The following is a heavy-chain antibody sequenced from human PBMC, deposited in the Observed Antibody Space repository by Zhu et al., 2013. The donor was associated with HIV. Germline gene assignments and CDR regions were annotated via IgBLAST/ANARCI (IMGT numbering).Heavy chain of an antibody. Sequence: QVQLVQSGAEVKKPGASVTVSCKASGYTLTSYYINWVRQAPGQGLEWMGWISVNNGDTNYAQKLQGRVTMTTDTSTSTVYMELRSLRSDDTAVYYCASNFWNGYYFYYGMNVWGQGTMVTVSS. J-gene: IGHJ6*02. CDR3: ASNFWNGYYFYYGMNV. CDR1: GYTLTSYY. CDR2: ISVNNGDT. D-gene: IGHD3-3*01. V-gene: IGHV1-18*04.